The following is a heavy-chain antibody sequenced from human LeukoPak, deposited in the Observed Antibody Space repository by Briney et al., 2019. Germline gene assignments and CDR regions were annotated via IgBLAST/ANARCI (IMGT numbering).Heavy chain of an antibody. V-gene: IGHV3-23*01. CDR1: GFTFSSYA. CDR2: ISGSGGST. CDR3: AKDLTGYSNYVTGFDY. Sequence: GGSLRLSCAASGFTFSSYAMSWVRQAPGKGLEWVSAISGSGGSTYYADSVKGRFTISRDNSKNTLYLQMNSLRAEDTAVYYCAKDLTGYSNYVTGFDYWGRGTLVTVSS. J-gene: IGHJ4*02. D-gene: IGHD4-11*01.